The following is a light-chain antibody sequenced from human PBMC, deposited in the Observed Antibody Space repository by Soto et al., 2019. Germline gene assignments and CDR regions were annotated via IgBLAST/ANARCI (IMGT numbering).Light chain of an antibody. Sequence: DIQMTQSPSSLSASAVDRVTITFRASQGISNYVAWFQQKSGEAPKSLIYAASSLHSGVPSRFSGSGSGTDFTLTINGLQPADFATYYCQQYSSYPLTFGGGTKVDIK. CDR1: QGISNY. CDR3: QQYSSYPLT. V-gene: IGKV1-16*01. J-gene: IGKJ4*01. CDR2: AAS.